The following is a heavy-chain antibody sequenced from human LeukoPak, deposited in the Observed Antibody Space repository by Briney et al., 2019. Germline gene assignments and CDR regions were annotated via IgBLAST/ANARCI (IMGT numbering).Heavy chain of an antibody. D-gene: IGHD6-13*01. CDR2: IIPIFGTA. J-gene: IGHJ5*02. V-gene: IGHV1-69*05. Sequence: SVKVSCKASGGTFISYAISWVRQAPGQGLEWMGRIIPIFGTANNAQKFQGRVTITTDESTSTAYMELSSLRSEDTAVYYCARDGAKSYSSSWYWFDPWGQGTLVTVSS. CDR1: GGTFISYA. CDR3: ARDGAKSYSSSWYWFDP.